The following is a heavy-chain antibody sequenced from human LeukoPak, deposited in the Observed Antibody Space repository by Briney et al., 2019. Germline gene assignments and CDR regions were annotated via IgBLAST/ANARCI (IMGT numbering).Heavy chain of an antibody. CDR3: AKDRGTIFDKVNYYFDY. CDR2: INGDGDDT. J-gene: IGHJ4*02. V-gene: IGHV3-43*02. CDR1: GFTFDDYA. D-gene: IGHD3-3*01. Sequence: QPGGSLRLSCAASGFTFDDYAMHWVRQAPGKGLEWLSIINGDGDDTRHADSVKGRFTVSRDNSKNSLYLQMNSLTTEDTAFCYCAKDRGTIFDKVNYYFDYWGQGTLVTVSS.